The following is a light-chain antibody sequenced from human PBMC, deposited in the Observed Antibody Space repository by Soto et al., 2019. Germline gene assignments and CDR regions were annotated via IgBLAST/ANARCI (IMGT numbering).Light chain of an antibody. CDR2: EDS. CDR1: NLGDKY. CDR3: QAWDTNTVV. J-gene: IGLJ1*01. V-gene: IGLV3-1*01. Sequence: SYELTQPPSVSVSPGQTASITCSGYNLGDKYVFWYQLKPGQSPVEVIYEDSERPSNIPERFSGYTSGNTATLTIRGTQPMDEADYYCQAWDTNTVVFGTGTKVTVL.